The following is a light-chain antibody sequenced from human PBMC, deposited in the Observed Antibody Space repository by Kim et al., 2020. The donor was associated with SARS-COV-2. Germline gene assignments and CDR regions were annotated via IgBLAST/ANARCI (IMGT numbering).Light chain of an antibody. V-gene: IGKV3-15*01. Sequence: EIVMTQSPATLSVSPGERATLSCRASQSISSYLCWYQQKPGQAPRVLIYGASTRAAGIPARFSGSGSGTEFTLTISSLQSDDFATYYCQEQHNWRAFCQEGRLGIK. J-gene: IGKJ5*01. CDR1: QSISSY. CDR3: QEQHNWRA. CDR2: GAS.